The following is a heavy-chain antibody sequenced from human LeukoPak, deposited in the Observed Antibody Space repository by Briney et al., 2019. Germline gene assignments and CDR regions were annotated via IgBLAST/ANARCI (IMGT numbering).Heavy chain of an antibody. V-gene: IGHV4-59*01. D-gene: IGHD2/OR15-2a*01. CDR1: GGSMTNLY. J-gene: IGHJ6*02. CDR3: AKGGSTNFYYGDV. CDR2: IYDSGST. Sequence: SKTLSLTCSVSGGSMTNLYWTWIRQPPGKGLEWIGDIYDSGSTRYNTSLKSRVTISVDTSKNQFSLKLSSVTAADTAVYYCAKGGSTNFYYGDVWGQGTTVTVSS.